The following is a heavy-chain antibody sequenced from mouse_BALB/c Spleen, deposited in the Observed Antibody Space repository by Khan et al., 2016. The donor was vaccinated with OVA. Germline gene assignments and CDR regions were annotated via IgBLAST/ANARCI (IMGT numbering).Heavy chain of an antibody. V-gene: IGHV5-6*01. D-gene: IGHD1-1*01. J-gene: IGHJ3*01. Sequence: EVQLQESGGDLVQPEGSLQLSCAASGFPFSTYGLSWVRQTPDKRLEWVATISSGGSYTYFPVSVQGRFTISRANAKKTLYLQMSSLMSEYTAMFYGARLAYYYDSEGFAYWGQGTLVTVSA. CDR3: ARLAYYYDSEGFAY. CDR1: GFPFSTYG. CDR2: ISSGGSYT.